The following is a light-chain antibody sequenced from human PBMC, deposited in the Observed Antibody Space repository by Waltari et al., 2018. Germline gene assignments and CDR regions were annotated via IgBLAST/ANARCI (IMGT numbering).Light chain of an antibody. V-gene: IGKV1-5*03. CDR2: KAS. J-gene: IGKJ1*01. Sequence: DIQMTQSPSTLSASVADRVTISCRASQSISTWLAWYQQKPGKAPTLLIYKASNLQSGVPSRFSGSGSGTEFTLTISSLQPDDFATYYCQQYNTYSTFGQGTKVEIK. CDR3: QQYNTYST. CDR1: QSISTW.